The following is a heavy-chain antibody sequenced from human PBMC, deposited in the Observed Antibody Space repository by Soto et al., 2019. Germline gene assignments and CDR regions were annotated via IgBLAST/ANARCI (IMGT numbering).Heavy chain of an antibody. D-gene: IGHD2-2*01. V-gene: IGHV1-18*01. Sequence: ASVKVSCKASGYTFTSYGISWVRQAPGQGLEWMGWISAYNGNTNYAQKLQGRVTMTTDTSTSTAYMELRSLRSDDTAVYYCAIDLYCSSTSCYFRLRSDAFDIWGQGTMVTVSS. J-gene: IGHJ3*02. CDR1: GYTFTSYG. CDR2: ISAYNGNT. CDR3: AIDLYCSSTSCYFRLRSDAFDI.